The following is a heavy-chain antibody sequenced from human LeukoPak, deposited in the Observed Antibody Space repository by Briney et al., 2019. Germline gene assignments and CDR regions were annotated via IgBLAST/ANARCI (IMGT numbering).Heavy chain of an antibody. CDR3: ARDRAPKDRIGGMDV. D-gene: IGHD2-15*01. Sequence: GGSLRLSCAASTASTFIFGGYSMNWVRQAPGKGLEWVSYISETSSHIYYADSVKGRFTISRDNAKNSLFLQMNSLRAEDTAIYYCARDRAPKDRIGGMDVWGQGTTVIVSS. CDR2: ISETSSHI. J-gene: IGHJ6*02. V-gene: IGHV3-21*06. CDR1: TASTFIFGGYS.